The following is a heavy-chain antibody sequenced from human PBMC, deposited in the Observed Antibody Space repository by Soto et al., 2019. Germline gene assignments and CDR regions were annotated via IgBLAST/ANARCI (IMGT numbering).Heavy chain of an antibody. Sequence: PGGSLRLSCAASGFTFSNYAMSWVRQAPGKGLEWLSLISGAADRTYYADSVKGRFTISRDNSKNTLYLHMNSLRAEDTAMYYCAKRDYCSGACCMFDPWGQGNLVTVSS. CDR1: GFTFSNYA. V-gene: IGHV3-23*01. CDR2: ISGAADRT. D-gene: IGHD2-21*02. CDR3: AKRDYCSGACCMFDP. J-gene: IGHJ5*02.